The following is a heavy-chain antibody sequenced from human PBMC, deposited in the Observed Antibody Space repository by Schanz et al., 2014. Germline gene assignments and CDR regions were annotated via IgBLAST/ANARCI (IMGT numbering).Heavy chain of an antibody. CDR3: ASGVHVSSLQKGLQF. CDR1: GFTISSYS. Sequence: EVQLVESGGGLVQPGGSLRLSCAASGFTISSYSMNWVRQAPGKGLEWVSSISSSGSYIYYADSVKGRFSISRDNAKNSLFLQMNRLRAEDTAVYYCASGVHVSSLQKGLQFWGRGTLVIVSS. J-gene: IGHJ1*01. CDR2: ISSSGSYI. D-gene: IGHD3-10*01. V-gene: IGHV3-21*01.